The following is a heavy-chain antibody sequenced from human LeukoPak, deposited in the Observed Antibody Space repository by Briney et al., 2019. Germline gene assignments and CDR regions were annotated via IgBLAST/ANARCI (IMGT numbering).Heavy chain of an antibody. Sequence: PGGSLRLSCAVSGFTFSDYFMTWIRQAPGKGLEWASYISGSGSNKYYADSVRGRFTISRDNAKNSLYLQMNSLRVEDTAVYYCATSHSSVAGIVGDWGQGTLVTVSS. CDR2: ISGSGSNK. J-gene: IGHJ4*02. CDR1: GFTFSDYF. CDR3: ATSHSSVAGIVGD. V-gene: IGHV3-11*04. D-gene: IGHD6-19*01.